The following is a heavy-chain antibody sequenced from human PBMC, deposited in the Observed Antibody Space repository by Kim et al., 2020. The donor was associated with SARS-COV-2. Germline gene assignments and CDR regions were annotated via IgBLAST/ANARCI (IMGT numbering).Heavy chain of an antibody. CDR3: ARALHLDSSGYSRSWEDWYFDL. CDR2: INTNTGNP. Sequence: ASVKVSCKASGYTFTSYAMNWVRQAPGQGLEWMGWINTNTGNPTYAQGFTGRFVFSLDTSVSTAYLQISSLKAEDTAVYYCARALHLDSSGYSRSWEDWYFDLCGRGTLVTLSS. J-gene: IGHJ2*01. V-gene: IGHV7-4-1*02. CDR1: GYTFTSYA. D-gene: IGHD3-22*01.